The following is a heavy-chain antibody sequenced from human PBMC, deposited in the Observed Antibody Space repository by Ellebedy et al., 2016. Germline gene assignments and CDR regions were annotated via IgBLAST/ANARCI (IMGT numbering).Heavy chain of an antibody. D-gene: IGHD1-26*01. J-gene: IGHJ6*02. Sequence: ASVKVSCKASGGTFSSYAISWVRQAPGQGLEWMGRIIPILGIANYAQKFQGRVTITADKSTSTAYMELSSLRSEDTAVYYCARTPRKKVRVGATTGGMDVWGQGTTVTVSS. V-gene: IGHV1-69*04. CDR2: IIPILGIA. CDR3: ARTPRKKVRVGATTGGMDV. CDR1: GGTFSSYA.